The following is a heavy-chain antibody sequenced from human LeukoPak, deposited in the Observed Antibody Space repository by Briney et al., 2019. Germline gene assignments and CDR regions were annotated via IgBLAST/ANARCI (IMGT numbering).Heavy chain of an antibody. CDR2: IYYSEST. V-gene: IGHV4-59*08. CDR3: ARHTVSGVGPHEAFDI. D-gene: IGHD3-10*01. J-gene: IGHJ3*02. CDR1: GGSISSYY. Sequence: SETLSLTCTVSGGSISSYYWSWIRQPPGKGLEWIGYIYYSESTNYNPSLKRRVTISVDTSKNQFSLKLSSVTAADTAVYYCARHTVSGVGPHEAFDIWGQGTMVTVSS.